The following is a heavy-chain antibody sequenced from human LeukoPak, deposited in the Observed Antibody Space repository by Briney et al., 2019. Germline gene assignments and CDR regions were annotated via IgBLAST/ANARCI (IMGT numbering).Heavy chain of an antibody. CDR1: GYTFTKHA. CDR2: INTNTGNP. CDR3: AKYYSDFGAFDI. Sequence: ASVKVSCKASGYTFTKHAINWVRQAPGQGPEWMGWINTNTGNPTYAQGFTGRFVFSLDTSVSTAYLQVSSLRTEDTAVYYCAKYYSDFGAFDIWGQGTMVVASS. J-gene: IGHJ3*02. V-gene: IGHV7-4-1*02. D-gene: IGHD2/OR15-2a*01.